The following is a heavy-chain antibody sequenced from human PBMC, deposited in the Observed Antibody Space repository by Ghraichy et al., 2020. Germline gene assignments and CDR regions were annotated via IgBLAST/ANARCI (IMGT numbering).Heavy chain of an antibody. V-gene: IGHV4-31*03. Sequence: SETLSLTCTVSGGSISSGGYYWSWIRQHPGKGLEWIGYIYYSGSTYYNPSLKSRVTISVDTSKNQFSLKLSSVTAADTAVYYCAGGGGSLKAGDYWGQGTLVTVSS. CDR3: AGGGGSLKAGDY. J-gene: IGHJ4*02. CDR2: IYYSGST. CDR1: GGSISSGGYY. D-gene: IGHD1-26*01.